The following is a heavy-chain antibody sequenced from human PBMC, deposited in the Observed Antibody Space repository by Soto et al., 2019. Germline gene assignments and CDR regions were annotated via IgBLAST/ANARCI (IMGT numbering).Heavy chain of an antibody. D-gene: IGHD3-9*01. Sequence: SETLSLTCTVSGGSISSGGYYWSWIRQHPGKGLEWIGYIYYSGSTYYNPSLKSRVTIAVDTSKNQFSLKLSSGTAADTAVYYCASVLRYFDWLFSGWGQGTLVTVSS. J-gene: IGHJ4*02. CDR3: ASVLRYFDWLFSG. CDR2: IYYSGST. V-gene: IGHV4-31*03. CDR1: GGSISSGGYY.